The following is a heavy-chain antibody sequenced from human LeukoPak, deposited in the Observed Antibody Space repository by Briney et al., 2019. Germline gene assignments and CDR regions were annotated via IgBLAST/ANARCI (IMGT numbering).Heavy chain of an antibody. CDR1: GFTFSSYG. D-gene: IGHD2-21*01. Sequence: GGSLRLSCAASGFTFSSYGMHWVSQAPGKGLEWVAVISYDGSNKYYADSVKGRFTISRDNAKNSLYLQMNSLRAEDTAVYYCARVDEYCGGDCYSRPFDYWGQGTLVTVSS. CDR3: ARVDEYCGGDCYSRPFDY. CDR2: ISYDGSNK. J-gene: IGHJ4*02. V-gene: IGHV3-30*03.